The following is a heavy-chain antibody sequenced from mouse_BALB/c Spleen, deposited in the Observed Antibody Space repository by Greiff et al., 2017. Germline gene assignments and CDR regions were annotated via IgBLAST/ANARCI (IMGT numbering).Heavy chain of an antibody. V-gene: IGHV14-3*02. Sequence: EVQLQQSGAELVKPGASVKLSCTASGFNIKDTYMHWVKQRPEQGLEWIGRIDPANGNTKYDPKFQGKATITADTSSNTAYLQLSSLTSEDTAVYYCYDYDPAWCAYWGQGTLVTVSA. D-gene: IGHD2-4*01. CDR2: IDPANGNT. J-gene: IGHJ3*01. CDR3: YDYDPAWCAY. CDR1: GFNIKDTY.